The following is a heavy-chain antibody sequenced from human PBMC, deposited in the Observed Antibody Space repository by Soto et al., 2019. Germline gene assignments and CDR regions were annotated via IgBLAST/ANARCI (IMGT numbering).Heavy chain of an antibody. V-gene: IGHV3-30*18. J-gene: IGHJ6*03. CDR1: GFTFSSYG. CDR3: AKDGNSYGYSAYYYYYMDV. Sequence: GGSLRLSCAASGFTFSSYGMHWVRQAPGKGLEWVAVISYDGSNKYYADSVKGRFTISRDNSKNTLYLQMNSLRAEDTAVYYCAKDGNSYGYSAYYYYYMDVWGKGTTVTVSS. D-gene: IGHD5-18*01. CDR2: ISYDGSNK.